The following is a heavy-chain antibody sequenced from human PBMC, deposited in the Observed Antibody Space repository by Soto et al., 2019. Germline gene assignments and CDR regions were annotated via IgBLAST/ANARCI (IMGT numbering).Heavy chain of an antibody. CDR1: GGSISSSNYY. D-gene: IGHD3-3*01. J-gene: IGHJ6*02. CDR3: ARLPGGTIFGVVISFSGMDV. CDR2: IYYSGST. Sequence: PSETLSLTCTVSGGSISSSNYYWGWIRQPPGKGLEWIGSIYYSGSTYYNPSLKSRVTISVDTSKNQFSLKLSSVTAADTAVYYFARLPGGTIFGVVISFSGMDVWGQGTTVTVSS. V-gene: IGHV4-39*01.